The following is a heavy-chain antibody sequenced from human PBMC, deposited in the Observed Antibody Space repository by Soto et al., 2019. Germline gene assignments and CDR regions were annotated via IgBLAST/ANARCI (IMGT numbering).Heavy chain of an antibody. CDR3: GRANTSGSPIDS. J-gene: IGHJ4*02. Sequence: QVQLQQSGPGLVKPSGTLSLTCAVSGGSVNGPNCWNWVRQPPEKGLEWIGEVHHSGTSNYSPSLKTRLTLSVDKSNNEVSMNLRSVTAADTAIYYCGRANTSGSPIDSWGQGILVTVSS. CDR1: GGSVNGPNC. D-gene: IGHD6-19*01. V-gene: IGHV4-4*02. CDR2: VHHSGTS.